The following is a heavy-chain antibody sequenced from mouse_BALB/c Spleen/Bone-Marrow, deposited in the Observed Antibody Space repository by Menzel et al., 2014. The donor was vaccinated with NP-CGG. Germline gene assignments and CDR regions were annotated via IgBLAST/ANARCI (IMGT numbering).Heavy chain of an antibody. J-gene: IGHJ1*01. V-gene: IGHV14-3*02. CDR1: GFNIKDTY. CDR3: AXYXYGWYFDV. D-gene: IGHD2-12*01. CDR2: IDPAIFT. Sequence: EVQLQQSGAELVKPGASVKLSCTASGFNIKDTYLHWVKQRPEQGLDWIGRIDPAIFTKYDPKFQGKATITADTSSNTAYLHLSSLTSEXTAVXYCAXYXYGWYFDVWGAGITVTVSS.